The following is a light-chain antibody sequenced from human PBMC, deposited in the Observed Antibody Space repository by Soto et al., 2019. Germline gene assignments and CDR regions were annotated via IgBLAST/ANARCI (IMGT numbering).Light chain of an antibody. CDR2: EVN. CDR1: SGDVGGYNY. V-gene: IGLV2-8*01. CDR3: SSYAGSSNV. J-gene: IGLJ1*01. Sequence: QSALTQPRSVSGSPGQSVTISCTGTSGDVGGYNYVSWYQQHPGKAPKLMIYEVNKRPSGVPDRFSGSKSGNTASLTVSGLQAEDEADYYCSSYAGSSNVFGTGTKLTVL.